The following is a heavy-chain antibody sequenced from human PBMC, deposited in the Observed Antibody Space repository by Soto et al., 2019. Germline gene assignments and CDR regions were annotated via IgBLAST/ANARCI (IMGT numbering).Heavy chain of an antibody. D-gene: IGHD6-19*01. CDR3: AKGGWLYY. J-gene: IGHJ4*02. V-gene: IGHV3-23*01. CDR1: EFTFRTFI. CDR2: ISRDGENA. Sequence: EVQLLESGGGLVQPGGSLRLSCAASEFTFRTFIMSWVRQAPGKGLEWVSAISRDGENAYYADSLRGRFTISRVNSKNILYLQMDGLGAGDTAVYYCAKGGWLYYWGEGSLVIVSS.